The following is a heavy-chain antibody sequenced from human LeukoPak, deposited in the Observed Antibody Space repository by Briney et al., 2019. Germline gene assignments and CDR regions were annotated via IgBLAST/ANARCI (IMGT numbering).Heavy chain of an antibody. V-gene: IGHV3-48*01. CDR2: ISSSSSTI. D-gene: IGHD6-13*01. Sequence: HPGGSLRLSCAASGFTFSSYSMNWVRQAPGKGLEWVSYISSSSSTIHYADSVKGRFTISRDNAKNSLYLQMNSLRAEDTAVYYCAKRIATAGKHYFDNWGQGTLVTVSS. J-gene: IGHJ4*02. CDR1: GFTFSSYS. CDR3: AKRIATAGKHYFDN.